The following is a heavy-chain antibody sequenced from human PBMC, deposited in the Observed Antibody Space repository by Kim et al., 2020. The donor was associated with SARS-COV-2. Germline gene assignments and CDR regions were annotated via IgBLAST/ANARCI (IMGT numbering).Heavy chain of an antibody. V-gene: IGHV1-3*01. CDR2: MYADTGNT. CDR3: VRGGGSPSIIPQPCVAYDM. D-gene: IGHD3-16*01. Sequence: ASVKVSYKSSGYTFTNCAVHWVRQAPGQRLEWMGWMYADTGNTKYSEKFQGRVTFSRDTSANTAYLELNSLTTEDTALYFCVRGGGSPSIIPQPCVAYDMWGQGTSVTVSS. CDR1: GYTFTNCA. J-gene: IGHJ3*02.